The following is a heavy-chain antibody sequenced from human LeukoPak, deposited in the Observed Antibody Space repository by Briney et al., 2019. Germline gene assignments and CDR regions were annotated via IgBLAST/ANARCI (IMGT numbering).Heavy chain of an antibody. CDR3: AALPGGVRDFDY. CDR2: ISWDGGST. V-gene: IGHV3-43*01. CDR1: GFTFDDYA. Sequence: GRSLRLSCAASGFTFDDYAMHWVRHAPGKGLERVSLISWDGGSTYYADSVKGRFTISRDNSKNSLYLQMNSLRTEDTALYYCAALPGGVRDFDYWGQGTLVTVSS. J-gene: IGHJ4*02. D-gene: IGHD2-8*02.